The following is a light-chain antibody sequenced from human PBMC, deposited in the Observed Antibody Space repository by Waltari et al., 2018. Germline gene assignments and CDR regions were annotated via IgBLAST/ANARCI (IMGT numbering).Light chain of an antibody. V-gene: IGKV3-15*01. CDR3: QQYNNWPPWT. Sequence: EIVMTQSPATLSVSPGEKATLSCRASQSVSSNLAWYQQKPGQAPRLLIYCASTRATGIPARFSGSGSGTEFTLTISSMQSEDFAVYYCQQYNNWPPWTFGQGTKVGIK. CDR1: QSVSSN. J-gene: IGKJ1*01. CDR2: CAS.